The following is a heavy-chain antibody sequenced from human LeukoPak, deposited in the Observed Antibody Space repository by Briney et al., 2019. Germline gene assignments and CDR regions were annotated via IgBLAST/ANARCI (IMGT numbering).Heavy chain of an antibody. CDR1: GFTFSSYE. Sequence: GGSLRLSCAASGFTFSSYEMNWVRQAPGRGLDWVSGITGTGGSTYYADSVKGRFTMSRDNSKKTLDLQMNSLRAEDTAVYYCAKVGGQRIQLWPHDYWGQGTLVTVSP. V-gene: IGHV3-23*01. CDR3: AKVGGQRIQLWPHDY. CDR2: ITGTGGST. D-gene: IGHD5-18*01. J-gene: IGHJ4*02.